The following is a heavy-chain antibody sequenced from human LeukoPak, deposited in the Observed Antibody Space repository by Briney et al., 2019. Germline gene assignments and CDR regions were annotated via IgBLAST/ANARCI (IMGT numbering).Heavy chain of an antibody. Sequence: SETLSLTCAVYGGSFSGYYWSWIRQPPGKGLEWIGEINHSGSTNYNPSLKSRVTISVDTSKNQFSLKLSSVTAADTAVYYCARQQDRYYFDYWGQGTLVTVSS. CDR2: INHSGST. V-gene: IGHV4-34*01. J-gene: IGHJ4*02. D-gene: IGHD2-15*01. CDR3: ARQQDRYYFDY. CDR1: GGSFSGYY.